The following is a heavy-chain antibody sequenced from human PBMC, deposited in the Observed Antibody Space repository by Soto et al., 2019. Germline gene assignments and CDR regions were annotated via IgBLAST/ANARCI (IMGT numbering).Heavy chain of an antibody. V-gene: IGHV4-39*01. CDR2: IYYSGST. CDR1: GGSISSSSYY. Sequence: GTLSLTCTVSGGSISSSSYYWGWIRQPPGKGLEWIGSIYYSGSTYYNPSLKSRVTISVDTSKNQFSLKLSSVTAADTAVYYCARRERYGAIVATQTPGWFDPWGQGTLVTVSS. D-gene: IGHD5-12*01. J-gene: IGHJ5*02. CDR3: ARRERYGAIVATQTPGWFDP.